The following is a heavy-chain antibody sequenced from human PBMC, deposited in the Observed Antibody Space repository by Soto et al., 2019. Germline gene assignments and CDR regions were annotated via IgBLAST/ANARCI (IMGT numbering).Heavy chain of an antibody. D-gene: IGHD3-22*01. J-gene: IGHJ3*02. Sequence: QVQLQESGPGLVKPSQTLSLTCTVSGGSISSGGYYWSWIRQHPGKGLEWIGYIYYSGSPYYNPSLKSRVTISVDTSKNQFSLKLSSVTAADTAVYYCARHFYDSSADDAFDIWGQGTMVTVSS. CDR3: ARHFYDSSADDAFDI. V-gene: IGHV4-31*03. CDR2: IYYSGSP. CDR1: GGSISSGGYY.